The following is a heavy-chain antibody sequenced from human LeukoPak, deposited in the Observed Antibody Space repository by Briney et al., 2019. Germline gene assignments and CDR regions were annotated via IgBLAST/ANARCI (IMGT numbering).Heavy chain of an antibody. D-gene: IGHD3/OR15-3a*01. CDR1: GFTFSSYA. CDR3: ARDLRGLPFDY. Sequence: GGSLRLSCAASGFTFSSYAMSRVRQAPGKGLEWVSAISGSGGSTYYADSVKGRFTISRDNAKNSLYLQMNSLRAEDTAVYFCARDLRGLPFDYWGQGTLVTVSS. J-gene: IGHJ4*02. V-gene: IGHV3-23*01. CDR2: ISGSGGST.